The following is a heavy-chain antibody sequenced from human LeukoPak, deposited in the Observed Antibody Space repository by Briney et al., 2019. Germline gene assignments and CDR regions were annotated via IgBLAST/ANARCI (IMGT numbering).Heavy chain of an antibody. CDR1: GFAFSSYA. D-gene: IGHD1-26*01. CDR3: AKWKLVGAHLS. Sequence: GGSLRLPCAASGFAFSSYAMSWVRQAPGKGLEWVSAISGSGGSTYYADSVKGRFTISRDNSKNTLYLQMNSLRAEDTAVYYCAKWKLVGAHLSWGQGTLVTVSS. J-gene: IGHJ4*02. V-gene: IGHV3-23*01. CDR2: ISGSGGST.